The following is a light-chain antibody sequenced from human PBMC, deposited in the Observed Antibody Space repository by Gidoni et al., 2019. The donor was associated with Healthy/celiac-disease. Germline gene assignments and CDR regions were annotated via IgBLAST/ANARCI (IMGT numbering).Light chain of an antibody. CDR3: QQFNNYPIT. V-gene: IGKV1D-13*01. CDR1: QGISSA. Sequence: AIQLTQSPSSLSASVGDRVNITCRASQGISSALAWYQQKPGKAPKLLIYDASSLESGVPSRFSGSGSGTDFTLTISSLQTEDFETYYCQQFNNYPITFGQGTRLEIK. J-gene: IGKJ5*01. CDR2: DAS.